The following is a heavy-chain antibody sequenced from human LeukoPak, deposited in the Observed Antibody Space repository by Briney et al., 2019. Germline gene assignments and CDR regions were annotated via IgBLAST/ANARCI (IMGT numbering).Heavy chain of an antibody. CDR2: IYYSGST. CDR3: ARAKRYSSGWYGFDP. V-gene: IGHV4-39*07. Sequence: SETLSLTCTVSGGSISSSSYYWGRIRQPPGKGLEWIGSIYYSGSTYYNPSLKSRVTISVDTSKNQFSLKLNSLTAADTAVYYCARAKRYSSGWYGFDPWGQGTLVTVSS. CDR1: GGSISSSSYY. J-gene: IGHJ5*02. D-gene: IGHD6-19*01.